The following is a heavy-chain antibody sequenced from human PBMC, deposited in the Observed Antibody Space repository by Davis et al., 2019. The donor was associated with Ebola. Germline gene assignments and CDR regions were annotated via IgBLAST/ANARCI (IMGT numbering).Heavy chain of an antibody. Sequence: ASVKVSCQASGYTFTGYYMHWVRQAPGQGLEWMGWINPNSGGTNYAQKFQGRVTMTRDTSISTAYMELSRLRSDDTAVYYCARSLLAAAGGDYWGQGTLVTVSS. CDR3: ARSLLAAAGGDY. CDR2: INPNSGGT. J-gene: IGHJ4*02. CDR1: GYTFTGYY. V-gene: IGHV1-2*02. D-gene: IGHD6-13*01.